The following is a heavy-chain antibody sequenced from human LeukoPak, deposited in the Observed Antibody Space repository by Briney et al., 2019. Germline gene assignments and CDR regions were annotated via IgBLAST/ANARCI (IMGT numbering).Heavy chain of an antibody. CDR1: GGSISSHY. V-gene: IGHV4-59*08. J-gene: IGHJ4*01. Sequence: PSETLSLTCSVSGGSISSHYWSWIRQPPGKGLEWIAYVYYSGNTDYSPSVRSRVTMSIDTSRNQFSLRLYSVTAADTAVYYCARAGFPENSQNYFDFWGQGHPVTVSS. D-gene: IGHD1-14*01. CDR2: VYYSGNT. CDR3: ARAGFPENSQNYFDF.